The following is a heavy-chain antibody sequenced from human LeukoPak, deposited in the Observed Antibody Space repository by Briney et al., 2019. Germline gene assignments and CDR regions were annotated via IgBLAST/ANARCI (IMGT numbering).Heavy chain of an antibody. J-gene: IGHJ3*02. Sequence: GGSLRLSCAAFGFTFSSYGMHWVRQAPGKGLKWVAVIWYDGSNKYYADSVKGRFTISRDNSKNTLYLQMNSLRAEDTAVYYCARDRDYGDYVDAFDIWGQGTMVTVSS. V-gene: IGHV3-33*01. CDR3: ARDRDYGDYVDAFDI. CDR2: IWYDGSNK. CDR1: GFTFSSYG. D-gene: IGHD4-17*01.